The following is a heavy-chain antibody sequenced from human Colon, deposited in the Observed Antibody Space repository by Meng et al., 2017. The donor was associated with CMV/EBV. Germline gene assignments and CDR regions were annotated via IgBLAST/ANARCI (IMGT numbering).Heavy chain of an antibody. J-gene: IGHJ6*02. D-gene: IGHD2-2*02. Sequence: GESLKISCAASGFRFSGYGMHWVRQAPGKGLECVAFIAFDGSKNHYADSVKGRFTISRDNSKNTLYLQMNSLRAEDTAVYYCAKVDQLLYKEPHYYGMDVWGQGTTVTVSS. CDR1: GFRFSGYG. CDR2: IAFDGSKN. V-gene: IGHV3-30*02. CDR3: AKVDQLLYKEPHYYGMDV.